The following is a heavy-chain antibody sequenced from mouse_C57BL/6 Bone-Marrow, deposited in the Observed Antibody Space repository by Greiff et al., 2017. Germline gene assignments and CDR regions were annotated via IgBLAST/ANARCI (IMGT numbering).Heavy chain of an antibody. V-gene: IGHV14-4*01. J-gene: IGHJ1*03. CDR2: IDPEYGDT. CDR1: GFNIKDDY. CDR3: TTWDGYGYFDV. D-gene: IGHD2-3*01. Sequence: VPLQQSGAELVRPGASVKLSCTASGFNIKDDYMHWVKQRPEQGLEWIGWIDPEYGDTEYASKFQGKATITADTSYNTAYLQLSSLTSEDTSVYYCTTWDGYGYFDVWGTVTTVTVSS.